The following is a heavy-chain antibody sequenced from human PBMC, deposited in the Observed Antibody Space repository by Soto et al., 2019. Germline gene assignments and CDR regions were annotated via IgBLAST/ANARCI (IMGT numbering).Heavy chain of an antibody. D-gene: IGHD3-10*01. J-gene: IGHJ6*02. Sequence: PSETLSLTCSVSGGSISSGSYFWGWIRQPPGKGLEWIGYIYYSGSTNYNPSLKSRVTMSVDTPKNQFSLKLSSVTAADTAVYYCARRGYGPGFPYYYGMDVWGQGTTVT. CDR2: IYYSGST. V-gene: IGHV4-61*01. CDR1: GGSISSGSYF. CDR3: ARRGYGPGFPYYYGMDV.